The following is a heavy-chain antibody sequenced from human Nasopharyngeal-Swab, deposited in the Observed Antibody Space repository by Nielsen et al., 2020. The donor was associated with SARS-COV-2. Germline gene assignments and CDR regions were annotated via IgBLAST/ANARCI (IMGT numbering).Heavy chain of an antibody. CDR3: ASYGGEWLPALDC. CDR1: GFTFSSYW. CDR2: IHSDGSSP. D-gene: IGHD3-3*01. Sequence: GESLKISCVASGFTFSSYWMHWVRQAPGKGLVWVARIHSDGSSPGYADSVKGRFTISRDNAKSTLFLQMNSLRAEDTAVYYCASYGGEWLPALDCWGLGTLVTVSS. J-gene: IGHJ4*02. V-gene: IGHV3-74*01.